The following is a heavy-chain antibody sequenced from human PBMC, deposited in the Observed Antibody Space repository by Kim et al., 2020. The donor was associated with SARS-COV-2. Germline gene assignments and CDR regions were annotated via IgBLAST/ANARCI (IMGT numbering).Heavy chain of an antibody. D-gene: IGHD3-10*01. CDR1: GFTFSSYA. Sequence: LSLTCAASGFTFSSYAMSWVRPAPGKGLEWVSAISGSGGSTYYADSVKGRFTISRDNSKNTLYLQMNSLRAEDTAVYYCAKSGVLLWFGESNNYFDYWGQGALVTVSS. J-gene: IGHJ4*02. CDR3: AKSGVLLWFGESNNYFDY. CDR2: ISGSGGST. V-gene: IGHV3-23*01.